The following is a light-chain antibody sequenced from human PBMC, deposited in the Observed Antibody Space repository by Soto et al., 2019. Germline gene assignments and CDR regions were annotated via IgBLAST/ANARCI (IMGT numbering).Light chain of an antibody. Sequence: EVVLTQSARTLSLSAGDRASLSCGASQNLSRYFLAWYQHNHGQAPRPPISGASRRATGIPDRFSGAGYGTDFNLTISRLETEDFALYYCQQHDILPITFGQGTRLEIK. CDR2: GAS. J-gene: IGKJ5*01. CDR1: QNLSRYF. CDR3: QQHDILPIT. V-gene: IGKV3-20*01.